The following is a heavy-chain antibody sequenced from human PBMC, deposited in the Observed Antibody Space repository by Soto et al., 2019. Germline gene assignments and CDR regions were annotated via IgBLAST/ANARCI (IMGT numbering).Heavy chain of an antibody. CDR3: ARDTGRSYDF. V-gene: IGHV3-72*01. Sequence: GGSLRLSCAASGFTFSDYYMDWVRQLPGKGLEWVGRTRNKANSYTTEYAPSVKGRFTISRHDSEDSMYLQMNSLKTEDTAVYYCARDTGRSYDFWGQGALVTVSS. D-gene: IGHD1-26*01. J-gene: IGHJ4*02. CDR1: GFTFSDYY. CDR2: TRNKANSYTT.